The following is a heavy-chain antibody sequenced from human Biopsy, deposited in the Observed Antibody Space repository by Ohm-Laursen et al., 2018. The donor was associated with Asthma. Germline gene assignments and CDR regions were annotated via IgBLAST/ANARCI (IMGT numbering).Heavy chain of an antibody. CDR2: ISVYNGNT. CDR3: ARAVDYSHYYGIDV. V-gene: IGHV1-18*01. Sequence: ALVKVFCKTSGYTFNSVGITWVRQAPGQGLGWMGLISVYNGNTKVAQKLQDRVTMITDTSTSTAYMELRSLRSDDTAVYFCARAVDYSHYYGIDVWGQGTTVTVS. CDR1: GYTFNSVG. J-gene: IGHJ6*02. D-gene: IGHD3-10*01.